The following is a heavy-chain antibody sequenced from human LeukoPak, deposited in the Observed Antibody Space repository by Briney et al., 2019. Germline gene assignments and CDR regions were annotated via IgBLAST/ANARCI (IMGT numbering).Heavy chain of an antibody. J-gene: IGHJ4*02. Sequence: SETLSLTCAVYGGSFSGYYWSWIRQPPGKGLEWIGEINHSGSTNYNPSLKSRVTISVDTSKNQFSLKLSSVTAADTAVYYCARNVDYWGQGTLVTVSS. CDR1: GGSFSGYY. CDR3: ARNVDY. CDR2: INHSGST. V-gene: IGHV4-34*01.